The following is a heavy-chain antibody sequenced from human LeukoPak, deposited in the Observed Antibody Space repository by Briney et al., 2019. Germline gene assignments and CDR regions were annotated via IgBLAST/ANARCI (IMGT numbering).Heavy chain of an antibody. CDR1: GGTFSSYA. CDR2: IIPIPGIA. Sequence: SVKVSCKASGGTFSSYAISWVRQAPGQRLEWMGRIIPIPGIANYAQKFQGRVTITADKSTSTAYMELSSLRSEDTAVYYCARRIAVAGTQTFDYWGQGTLVTVSS. CDR3: ARRIAVAGTQTFDY. D-gene: IGHD6-19*01. V-gene: IGHV1-69*04. J-gene: IGHJ4*02.